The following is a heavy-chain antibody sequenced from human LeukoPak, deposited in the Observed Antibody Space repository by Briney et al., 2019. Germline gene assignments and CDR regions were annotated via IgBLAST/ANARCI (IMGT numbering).Heavy chain of an antibody. J-gene: IGHJ3*02. Sequence: GGSLRLSCAASGFTFSSYAMSWVRQAPGKGLEWVSAISGSGGSTYYADSVKGRFTISRDNSKNTLYLQMNSLRAEDTAVYYCAQRGYCSSTSCYLDAFDIWGQGTMVTVSS. CDR1: GFTFSSYA. V-gene: IGHV3-23*01. CDR2: ISGSGGST. CDR3: AQRGYCSSTSCYLDAFDI. D-gene: IGHD2-2*01.